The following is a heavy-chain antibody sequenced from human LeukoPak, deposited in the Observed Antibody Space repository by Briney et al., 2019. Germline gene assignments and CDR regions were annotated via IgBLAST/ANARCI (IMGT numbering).Heavy chain of an antibody. CDR2: IYSGGST. CDR1: GFTVSSNY. D-gene: IGHD3-22*01. V-gene: IGHV3-53*01. CDR3: ARDVPYDSSGYYEDAFDI. Sequence: GGSLRLSCAASGFTVSSNYMSWVRQAPGKGLEWVSVIYSGGSTYYADSVKGRFTISRGNSKNTLYLQMNSLRAEDTAVYYCARDVPYDSSGYYEDAFDIWGQGTMVTVSS. J-gene: IGHJ3*02.